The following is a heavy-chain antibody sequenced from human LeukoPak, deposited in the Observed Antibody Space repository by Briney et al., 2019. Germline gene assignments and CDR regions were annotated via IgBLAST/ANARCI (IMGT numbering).Heavy chain of an antibody. CDR2: ISGSGGST. V-gene: IGHV3-23*01. J-gene: IGHJ6*02. D-gene: IGHD5-12*01. CDR3: AKDGSGYDYELNYYYYGMDV. CDR1: GFTFSSYA. Sequence: GGSLRLSCAASGFTFSSYAMSWVRQAPGKGLEWVSAISGSGGSTYYADSVKGRFTISRDNSKNTLYLQMNSLRAEDTAVYYCAKDGSGYDYELNYYYYGMDVWGQGTTVTVSS.